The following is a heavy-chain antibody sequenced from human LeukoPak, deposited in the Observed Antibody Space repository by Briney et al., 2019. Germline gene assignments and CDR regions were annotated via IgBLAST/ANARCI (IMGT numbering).Heavy chain of an antibody. CDR2: IDTDGTYT. CDR3: ARVWFGGAGAFDI. V-gene: IGHV3-74*01. Sequence: GGSLRLSCAASGFTFSTYWMHWVRQAPGKGLVWVSRIDTDGTYTGYADSVKGRFTISRDNAKNTLYLQMNSLRAEDTAVYYCARVWFGGAGAFDIWGQGTMVAVPS. D-gene: IGHD3-16*01. J-gene: IGHJ3*02. CDR1: GFTFSTYW.